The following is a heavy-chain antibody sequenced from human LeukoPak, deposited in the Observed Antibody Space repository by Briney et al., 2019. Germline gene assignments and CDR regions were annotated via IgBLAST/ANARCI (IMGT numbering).Heavy chain of an antibody. Sequence: GGSLRLSCAASGFSFSSYAMSWVRQPPGKGLEWVSSFSGVGGDTYYADSVKGRFTISRDNCKNTLCLQMNSLGVEDTAVYYCARDWPSGWQQLPDYDAVDIWGQGTMVTVSS. V-gene: IGHV3-23*01. CDR2: FSGVGGDT. D-gene: IGHD6-13*01. CDR3: ARDWPSGWQQLPDYDAVDI. J-gene: IGHJ3*02. CDR1: GFSFSSYA.